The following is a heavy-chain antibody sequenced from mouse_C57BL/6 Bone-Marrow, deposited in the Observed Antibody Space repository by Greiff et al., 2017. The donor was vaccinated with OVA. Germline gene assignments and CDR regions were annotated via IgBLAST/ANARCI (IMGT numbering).Heavy chain of an antibody. D-gene: IGHD2-1*01. V-gene: IGHV1-19*01. CDR2: INPYHGGT. J-gene: IGHJ3*01. CDR3: AVYYVNYDWFAY. CDR1: GYTFTDYY. Sequence: EVQLQQSGPVLVKPGASVKMSCKASGYTFTDYYMNWVKQSHGKRLEWIGVINPYHGGTSYNQKFKGKATLTVDKSSSTAYMELNSLTSEDSAVYYCAVYYVNYDWFAYWGQGTLVTVSA.